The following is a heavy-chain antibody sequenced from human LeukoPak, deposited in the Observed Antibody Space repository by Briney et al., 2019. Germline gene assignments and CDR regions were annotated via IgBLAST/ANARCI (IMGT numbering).Heavy chain of an antibody. Sequence: SETLSLTCTVSGGSISSSSHYWGWIRQPPGKGLEWIGSIYYDGRNYYNPSLKSRATISADTSKNQFSLRLSSVTAADTAVYYCARLSPIWWFYWGQGALVTVSS. V-gene: IGHV4-39*01. CDR2: IYYDGRN. J-gene: IGHJ4*02. D-gene: IGHD2-21*01. CDR1: GGSISSSSHY. CDR3: ARLSPIWWFY.